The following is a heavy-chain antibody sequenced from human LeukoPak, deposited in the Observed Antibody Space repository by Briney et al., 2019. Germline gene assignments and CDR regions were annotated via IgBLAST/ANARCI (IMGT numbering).Heavy chain of an antibody. CDR1: GGTFSSYA. CDR3: ARSPIKDIAAGSYYFDY. CDR2: IIPIFGTA. D-gene: IGHD6-13*01. J-gene: IGHJ4*02. Sequence: SVKVSCKASGGTFSSYAISWVRQAPGQGPEWMGGIIPIFGTANYAQKFQGRVTITADKSTSTAYMELSSLRSEDTAVYYCARSPIKDIAAGSYYFDYWGQGTLVTVSS. V-gene: IGHV1-69*06.